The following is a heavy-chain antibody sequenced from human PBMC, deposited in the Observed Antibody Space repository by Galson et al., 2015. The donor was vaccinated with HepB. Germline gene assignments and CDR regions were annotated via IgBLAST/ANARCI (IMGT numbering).Heavy chain of an antibody. V-gene: IGHV3-23*01. Sequence: SLRLSCAASGFTFSSYAMSWVRQAPGKGLEWVSAISGSGGSTYYADSVKGRFTISRDNSKNTLYLQMDSLRAEDTAVYYCAKYSVTTYWYFDLWGRGTLVTVSS. CDR2: ISGSGGST. D-gene: IGHD4-17*01. CDR1: GFTFSSYA. J-gene: IGHJ2*01. CDR3: AKYSVTTYWYFDL.